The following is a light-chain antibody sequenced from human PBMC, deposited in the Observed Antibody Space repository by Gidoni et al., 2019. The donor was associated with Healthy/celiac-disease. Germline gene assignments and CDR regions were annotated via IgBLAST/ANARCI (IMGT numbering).Light chain of an antibody. CDR1: QSISSY. CDR3: QQSYSTPRT. CDR2: AAS. Sequence: DIQMTQSPSSLSASVGDRVTITCRASQSISSYLNWYQQKPGKAPKLLIYAASSLQSGVPSRFGGGDSGKDFTLTISSLQPEDFATYYCQQSYSTPRTFGQGTKVEIK. J-gene: IGKJ1*01. V-gene: IGKV1-39*01.